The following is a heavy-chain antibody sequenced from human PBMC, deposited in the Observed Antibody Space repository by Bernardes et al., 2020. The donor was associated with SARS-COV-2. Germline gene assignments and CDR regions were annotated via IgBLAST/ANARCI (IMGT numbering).Heavy chain of an antibody. V-gene: IGHV3-23*01. CDR1: GFTFSNYA. J-gene: IGHJ3*01. CDR2: VNSAGTT. CDR3: ARVVSGPHVGADAFAV. D-gene: IGHD2-21*02. Sequence: GSLRLSCAASGFTFSNYAMSWFRQTPGKGLEWISAVNSAGTTYYADSVRGRFTAARDNSKNTLYLQMSSLRSEDTAVYYCARVVSGPHVGADAFAVWGRGNPGHRLL.